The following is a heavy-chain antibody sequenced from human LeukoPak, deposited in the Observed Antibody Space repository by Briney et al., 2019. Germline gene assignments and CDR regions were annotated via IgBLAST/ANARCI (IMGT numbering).Heavy chain of an antibody. CDR3: ARATIAAAGTEAFDI. D-gene: IGHD6-13*01. CDR2: IYYSGST. V-gene: IGHV4-59*01. J-gene: IGHJ3*02. CDR1: GGSISSYY. Sequence: PSETLSLTCTISGGSISSYYWSWIRKPPGKGLEWVGYIYYSGSTNYNPSLKSRVTISVDTSKNQFSLKLSSVTAADTAVYYCARATIAAAGTEAFDIWGQGTMVTVSS.